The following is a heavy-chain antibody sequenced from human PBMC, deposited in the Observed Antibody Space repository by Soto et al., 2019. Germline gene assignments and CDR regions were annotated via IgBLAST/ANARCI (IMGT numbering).Heavy chain of an antibody. V-gene: IGHV1-69*13. J-gene: IGHJ1*01. CDR1: GGTFSSYA. Sequence: SVKVSCKASGGTFSSYAISWVRQAPGQGLEWMGGIIPIFGTANYAQKFQGRVTITADESTSTAYMELSSLRSEDTAVYYCARSPLPYGDYVGNAEYFQHWGQGTLVTVSS. D-gene: IGHD4-17*01. CDR3: ARSPLPYGDYVGNAEYFQH. CDR2: IIPIFGTA.